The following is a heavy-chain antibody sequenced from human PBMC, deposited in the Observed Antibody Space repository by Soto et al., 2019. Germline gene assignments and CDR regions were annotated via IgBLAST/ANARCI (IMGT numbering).Heavy chain of an antibody. CDR2: ISGSGSTI. Sequence: PXGSLGLSCAASGFTFSSYAVSGVRQAPGKGPEWISSISGSGSTIYYADSVKGRFTISRDNSKNTLYLQMSSLRAEDTAVYYCAKVFYYYDSSGYYYFDYWGQGTLVTVSS. D-gene: IGHD3-22*01. V-gene: IGHV3-23*01. J-gene: IGHJ4*02. CDR1: GFTFSSYA. CDR3: AKVFYYYDSSGYYYFDY.